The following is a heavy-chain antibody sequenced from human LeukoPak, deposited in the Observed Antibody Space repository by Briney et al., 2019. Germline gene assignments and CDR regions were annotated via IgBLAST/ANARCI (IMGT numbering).Heavy chain of an antibody. J-gene: IGHJ4*02. Sequence: SETLSLTCAVYGGSFSGYYWSWIRQPPGKGLEWIGEINHSGSTNYNPSLKSRVTISVDTSKNQFSLKLSSVTAADTAVYYCARVGGDRPSHYFDYWGQGTLVTVSS. CDR1: GGSFSGYY. D-gene: IGHD2-21*02. CDR3: ARVGGDRPSHYFDY. CDR2: INHSGST. V-gene: IGHV4-34*01.